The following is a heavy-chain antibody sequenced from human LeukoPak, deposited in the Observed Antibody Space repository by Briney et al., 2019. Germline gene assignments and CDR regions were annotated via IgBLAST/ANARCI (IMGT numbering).Heavy chain of an antibody. J-gene: IGHJ4*02. V-gene: IGHV4-39*01. CDR3: ARLSKGRYFDYIFDY. CDR2: IYYTWST. CDR1: GGSGDSVSSSTYY. D-gene: IGHD3-9*01. Sequence: SETLSPTCTVSGGSGDSVSSSTYYWGWIRQPPGKGLEWIGNIYYTWSTYYNPSLKIRVTMSVDTSKNQFSLKVSSVTAADTAVYYCARLSKGRYFDYIFDYWGQGTLVTVSS.